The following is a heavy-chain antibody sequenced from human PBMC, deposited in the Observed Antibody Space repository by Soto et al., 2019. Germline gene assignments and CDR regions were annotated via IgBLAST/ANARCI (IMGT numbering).Heavy chain of an antibody. CDR1: GFTFSSYW. CDR2: IKQDGSEK. D-gene: IGHD3-22*01. Sequence: GGSLRLSCAASGFTFSSYWMSWVRQAPGKGLEWVANIKQDGSEKYYVDSVEGRFTISRDNAKNSLYLQMNSLRAEDTAVYYCARSVTMIVVHGPPEGTYYYFDYWGQGTLVTVSS. J-gene: IGHJ4*02. CDR3: ARSVTMIVVHGPPEGTYYYFDY. V-gene: IGHV3-7*01.